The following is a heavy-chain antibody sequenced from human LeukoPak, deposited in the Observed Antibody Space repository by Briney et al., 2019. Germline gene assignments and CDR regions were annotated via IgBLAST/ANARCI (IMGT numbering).Heavy chain of an antibody. J-gene: IGHJ5*02. V-gene: IGHV3-23*01. Sequence: QPGGSLRLSCAASGFTFSDYAMSWVRQAPGKGLEWVSSIGGSGGSAHYTDSVKGRFTTSRDNSKDTLFLQMNSLRAEDTAVYYCASLPTIFRVVPWFDPWGQGTLVTVSS. CDR3: ASLPTIFRVVPWFDP. CDR2: IGGSGGSA. D-gene: IGHD3-3*01. CDR1: GFTFSDYA.